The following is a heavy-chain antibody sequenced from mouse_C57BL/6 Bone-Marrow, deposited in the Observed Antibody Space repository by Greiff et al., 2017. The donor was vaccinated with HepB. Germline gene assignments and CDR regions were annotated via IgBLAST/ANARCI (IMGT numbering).Heavy chain of an antibody. J-gene: IGHJ1*03. CDR3: ARHGPTGGYFDV. V-gene: IGHV5-15*01. Sequence: EVQLVESGGGLVQPGGSLKLSCAASGFTFSDYGMAWVRQAPRKGPEWVAFISNLAYSIYYADTVTGRFTISRENAKHTLYLEMSSLRSEDTAMYYCARHGPTGGYFDVWGTGTTVTVSS. CDR2: ISNLAYSI. CDR1: GFTFSDYG.